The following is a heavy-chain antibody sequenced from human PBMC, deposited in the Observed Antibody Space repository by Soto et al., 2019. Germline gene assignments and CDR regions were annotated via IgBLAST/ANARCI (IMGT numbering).Heavy chain of an antibody. J-gene: IGHJ3*01. CDR2: IVPIFGTT. CDR1: GGTFSSLS. Sequence: QVQLVQSGAEVKRPGSSVKVSCKPSGGTFSSLSITWVRQAPGQGLQWVGAIVPIFGTTNYAQKFQDRVAISADKPTTTAYMELSSLRSEDTAVYYCATAYRGYEAEALDVWGQGTKVTVSS. V-gene: IGHV1-69*06. D-gene: IGHD5-12*01. CDR3: ATAYRGYEAEALDV.